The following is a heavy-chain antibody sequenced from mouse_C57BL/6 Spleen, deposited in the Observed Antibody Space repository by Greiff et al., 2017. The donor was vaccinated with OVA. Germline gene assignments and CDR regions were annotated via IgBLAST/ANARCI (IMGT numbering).Heavy chain of an antibody. CDR3: ARDHYDDYDGVSYFDY. CDR1: GFTFSSYA. J-gene: IGHJ2*01. Sequence: EVKLMESGGGLVKPGGSLKLSCAASGFTFSSYAMTWVRQTPEKRLEWVATISDGGSYTYYPDNVKGPFTISRDNAKNNLYLQMSHLKSEDTAMYYCARDHYDDYDGVSYFDYWGQVTTRTVSS. D-gene: IGHD2-4*01. CDR2: ISDGGSYT. V-gene: IGHV5-4*01.